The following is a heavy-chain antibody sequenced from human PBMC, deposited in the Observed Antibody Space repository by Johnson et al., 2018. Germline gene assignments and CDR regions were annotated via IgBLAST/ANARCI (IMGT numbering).Heavy chain of an antibody. CDR1: NFTFSLYS. J-gene: IGHJ3*01. CDR3: VRDRNTQTPGSVFDV. D-gene: IGHD1-26*01. CDR2: LGGSSHFI. V-gene: IGHV3-21*06. Sequence: VQLVQSGGGLVRPGGALRLSCAASNFTFSLYSMTWVRQAPGKGLEWVSSLGGSSHFIYYAASVRGRFTVSRDNAQNLLYLQMDSLRVDDTAIYYCVRDRNTQTPGSVFDVWGQGTMGTVSS.